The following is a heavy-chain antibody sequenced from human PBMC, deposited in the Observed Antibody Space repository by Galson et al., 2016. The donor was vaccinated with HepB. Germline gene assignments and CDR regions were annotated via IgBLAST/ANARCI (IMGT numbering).Heavy chain of an antibody. D-gene: IGHD2-2*01. CDR2: ISTSGSYI. V-gene: IGHV3-21*06. Sequence: SLRLSCAASGFTFGHYGINWVRQAPGKGLEWVSSISTSGSYIYYGDSVKGRFTISRDNSKNLLYLQMNSLRAEDTVVYYCARDQGEYCSSTSCPIYYWGQGTLVTFSS. CDR1: GFTFGHYG. J-gene: IGHJ4*02. CDR3: ARDQGEYCSSTSCPIYY.